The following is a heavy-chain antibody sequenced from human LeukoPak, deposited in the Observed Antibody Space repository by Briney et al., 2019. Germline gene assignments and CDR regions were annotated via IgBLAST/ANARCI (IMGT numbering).Heavy chain of an antibody. Sequence: ASVKVSCKASGGTFSSYAISWVRQAPGQGLGWMGRIIPILGIANYAQKFQGRVTITADKSTSTAYMELSSLRSEDTAVYYCARVPREFDGGDYYFDYWGQGTLVTVSS. J-gene: IGHJ4*02. CDR3: ARVPREFDGGDYYFDY. CDR1: GGTFSSYA. D-gene: IGHD3-16*01. V-gene: IGHV1-69*04. CDR2: IIPILGIA.